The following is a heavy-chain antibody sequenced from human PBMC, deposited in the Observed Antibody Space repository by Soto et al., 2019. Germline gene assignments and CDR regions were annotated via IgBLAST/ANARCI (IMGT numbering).Heavy chain of an antibody. CDR3: ARVGPYDSGSYMFRYDRFDP. CDR2: INNDGSST. V-gene: IGHV3-74*01. CDR1: GFTFSTYW. J-gene: IGHJ5*02. D-gene: IGHD3-10*01. Sequence: GGSLRLSCEASGFTFSTYWMHWVRQAPGKGLVWVSHINNDGSSTTYADSVKGRFTISRDNAKNTLYLQLNGLRVDDTAVYYCARVGPYDSGSYMFRYDRFDPWGQGTQVTVYS.